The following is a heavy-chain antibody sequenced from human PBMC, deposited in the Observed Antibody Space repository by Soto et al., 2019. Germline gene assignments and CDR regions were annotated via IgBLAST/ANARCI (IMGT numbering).Heavy chain of an antibody. V-gene: IGHV4-59*01. CDR3: AGAYIAAAGTHYYYYYGMDV. Sequence: PSETLSLTCTVSGGSISSYYWSWIRQPPGKGLEWIGYIYYSGSTNYNPSLKSRVTISVDTSKNQFSLKLSSVTAADTAVYYCAGAYIAAAGTHYYYYYGMDVWGQGTTVTVSS. CDR2: IYYSGST. D-gene: IGHD6-13*01. CDR1: GGSISSYY. J-gene: IGHJ6*02.